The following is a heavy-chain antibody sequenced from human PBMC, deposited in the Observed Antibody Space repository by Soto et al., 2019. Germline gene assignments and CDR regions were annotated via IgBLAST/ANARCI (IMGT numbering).Heavy chain of an antibody. CDR1: GFTFSSYS. D-gene: IGHD3-22*01. V-gene: IGHV3-48*02. J-gene: IGHJ6*02. CDR3: ARDSNYDSSGYAYYYYYGMDV. Sequence: GGSLRLSCAASGFTFSSYSMNWVRQAPGKGLEWVSYISSSSSTIYYADSVKGRFTISRDNAKNSLYLLMNSLRDEDTAVYYCARDSNYDSSGYAYYYYYGMDVWGQGTTVTVS. CDR2: ISSSSSTI.